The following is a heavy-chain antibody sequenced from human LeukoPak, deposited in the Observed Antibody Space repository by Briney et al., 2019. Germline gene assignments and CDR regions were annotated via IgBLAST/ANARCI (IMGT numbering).Heavy chain of an antibody. Sequence: ASVKVSCKASGYTFTGYYMHWVQQAPGQGLEWMGWINPNSGGANSAQKFQGRVTMTRDTSISTAYMELSRLRSDDTAVYYCTRGYVVVTRGPPDYWGQGTLVTISS. V-gene: IGHV1-2*02. CDR2: INPNSGGA. D-gene: IGHD2-2*01. J-gene: IGHJ4*02. CDR3: TRGYVVVTRGPPDY. CDR1: GYTFTGYY.